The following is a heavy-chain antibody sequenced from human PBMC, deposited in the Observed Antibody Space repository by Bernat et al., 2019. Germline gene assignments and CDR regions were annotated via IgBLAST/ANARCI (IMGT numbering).Heavy chain of an antibody. V-gene: IGHV1-18*01. CDR3: AREETKSEYSGYGPDAFDI. J-gene: IGHJ3*02. CDR1: DYTFTSYG. Sequence: QVQLVQSGAEVKKPGASVKVSCKASDYTFTSYGISWVRQAPGQGLEWMGWISPYNGNTNYAQKLQGRVTMTTDTSTSTAYMELRSLRSDDTAVYYCAREETKSEYSGYGPDAFDIWGQGTMVTVSS. D-gene: IGHD5-12*01. CDR2: ISPYNGNT.